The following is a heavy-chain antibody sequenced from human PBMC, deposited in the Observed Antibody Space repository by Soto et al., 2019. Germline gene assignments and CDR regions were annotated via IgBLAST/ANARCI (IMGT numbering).Heavy chain of an antibody. Sequence: SETLSLTCTVSGGSISSGDYYWSWIRQPPGKGLEWIGYIYYSGSTYYSPSLKSRVTMSVDTSKNQFSLKLSSVTAADTAVYYCARDWSTVTYYYYGMDVWGQGTTVTVSS. D-gene: IGHD4-4*01. J-gene: IGHJ6*02. CDR3: ARDWSTVTYYYYGMDV. CDR1: GGSISSGDYY. CDR2: IYYSGST. V-gene: IGHV4-30-4*08.